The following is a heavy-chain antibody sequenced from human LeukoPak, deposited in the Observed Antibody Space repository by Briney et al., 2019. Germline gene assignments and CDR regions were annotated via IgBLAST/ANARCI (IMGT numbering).Heavy chain of an antibody. CDR1: GFTFSSYA. D-gene: IGHD3-22*01. V-gene: IGHV3-30-3*01. CDR3: ARGPYYYDSSGYYPFDY. Sequence: PGGSLRLSCAASGFTFSSYAMSWVRQAPGKGLEWVAVISYDGSNKYYADSVKGRFTISRDNSKNTLYLQMNSLRAEDTAVYYCARGPYYYDSSGYYPFDYWGQGTLVTVSS. CDR2: ISYDGSNK. J-gene: IGHJ4*02.